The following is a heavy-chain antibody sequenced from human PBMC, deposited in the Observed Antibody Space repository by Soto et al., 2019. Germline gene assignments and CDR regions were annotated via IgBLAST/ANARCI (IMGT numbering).Heavy chain of an antibody. J-gene: IGHJ6*02. D-gene: IGHD3-9*01. V-gene: IGHV3-23*01. CDR2: ISGSGDSA. CDR1: GFTFSSYA. CDR3: AKEGYFGYYYGLDV. Sequence: EVQLLESGGGLVQPGGSLRLSCAASGFTFSSYAMTWVRQAPGKGLEWVSSISGSGDSAYYADSVKGRFTISRDNSKNTLYLQMISLRAEDTAVYHCAKEGYFGYYYGLDVWGQGTTVTVSS.